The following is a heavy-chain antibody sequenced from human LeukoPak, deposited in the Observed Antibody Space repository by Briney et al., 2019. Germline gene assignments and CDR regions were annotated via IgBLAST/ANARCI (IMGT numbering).Heavy chain of an antibody. J-gene: IGHJ3*02. CDR2: INSDGRST. V-gene: IGHV3-74*01. CDR1: GFTFNSYW. Sequence: GGSLRLSCAASGFTFNSYWMHWVRHVPGKGLVWVSRINSDGRSTSYADSVKGRFTISRDNAKNTLYLQMNSVRAEDTAVYYCARDKYGGNSNAFDIWGQGTLVAVSS. D-gene: IGHD4-23*01. CDR3: ARDKYGGNSNAFDI.